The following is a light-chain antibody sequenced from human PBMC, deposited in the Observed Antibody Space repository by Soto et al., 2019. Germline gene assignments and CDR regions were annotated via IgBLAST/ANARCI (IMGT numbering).Light chain of an antibody. V-gene: IGLV2-14*01. J-gene: IGLJ1*01. CDR1: SSDVGYYNY. CDR3: SSRTSSGTLV. CDR2: DVS. Sequence: QSALTQPASVSGSLGQSITISCTGTSSDVGYYNYVSWCQQYPGKAPKLMIYDVSNRPSGVANRFSGSKSGNTASLTISGLQAEDEDDYYCSSRTSSGTLVFGTGTKVTVL.